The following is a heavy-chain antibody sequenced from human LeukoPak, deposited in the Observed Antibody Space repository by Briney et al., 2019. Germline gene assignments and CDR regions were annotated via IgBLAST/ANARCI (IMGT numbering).Heavy chain of an antibody. CDR3: ARDREGYGDFGDY. V-gene: IGHV3-23*01. J-gene: IGHJ4*02. Sequence: GGSLRLSCAASGFTFAGYAMNWVRQAPGKGLEWISVVSGTGESKYYADSVKGRFTISRDNSKNTQFLQMNSLKAEDTAVYYCARDREGYGDFGDYWGQGTLVTVS. CDR1: GFTFAGYA. D-gene: IGHD4-17*01. CDR2: VSGTGESK.